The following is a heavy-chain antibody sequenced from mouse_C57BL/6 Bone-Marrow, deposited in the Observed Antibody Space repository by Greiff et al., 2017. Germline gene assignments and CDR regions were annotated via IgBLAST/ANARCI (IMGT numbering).Heavy chain of an antibody. CDR2: ISSGSSTI. V-gene: IGHV5-17*01. CDR1: GFTFSDYG. D-gene: IGHD2-3*01. Sequence: EVQLVESGGGLVKPGGSLKLSCAASGFTFSDYGMHWVRQAPEKGLEWVAYISSGSSTIYYADTVKGRFTISRDNAKNTLFLQMTSLRSEDTAMYYCARRWLLRGYAMDYWGQGTSVTVSS. CDR3: ARRWLLRGYAMDY. J-gene: IGHJ4*01.